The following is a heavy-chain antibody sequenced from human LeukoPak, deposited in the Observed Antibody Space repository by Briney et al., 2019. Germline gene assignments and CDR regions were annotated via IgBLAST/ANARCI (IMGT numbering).Heavy chain of an antibody. CDR2: IYYSGST. CDR3: ARAGYSGYDLSLDY. J-gene: IGHJ4*02. CDR1: GGSISSYY. Sequence: SETLSLTCTVSGGSISSYYWSWIRQPPGKGLEWIGYIYYSGSTNYNPSLKSRVTISVDTSKNQFSLKLSSVTAADTAVYYCARAGYSGYDLSLDYWGQGTLVTVSS. V-gene: IGHV4-59*01. D-gene: IGHD5-12*01.